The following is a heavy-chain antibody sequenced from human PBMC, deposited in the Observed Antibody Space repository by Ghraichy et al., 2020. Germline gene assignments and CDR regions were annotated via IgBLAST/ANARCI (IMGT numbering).Heavy chain of an antibody. J-gene: IGHJ6*03. CDR1: GGSFSGYY. CDR2: INHSGST. V-gene: IGHV4-34*01. D-gene: IGHD4-17*01. CDR3: ARGVTTVTMTNPHYMDV. Sequence: SETLSLTCAVYGGSFSGYYWSWIRQPPGKGLEWIGEINHSGSTNYNPSLKSRVTISVDTSKNQFSLKLSSVTAADTAVYYCARGVTTVTMTNPHYMDVWGKGTTVTVSS.